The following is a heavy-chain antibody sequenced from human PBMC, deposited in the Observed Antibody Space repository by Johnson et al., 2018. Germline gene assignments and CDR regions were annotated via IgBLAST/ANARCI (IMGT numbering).Heavy chain of an antibody. J-gene: IGHJ3*02. CDR2: MNFNSGKT. CDR1: GHTFTNYD. CDR3: ARGDRPYDRSGPDAFDI. V-gene: IGHV1-8*01. D-gene: IGHD3-22*01. Sequence: QVQLVQSGAEVKKPGASVKVSCKASGHTFTNYDINWVRQATGQGLEWMGWMNFNSGKTGYAQKFQGRVSMTRDTSISTVYLELSSLRSEDTAVCYCARGDRPYDRSGPDAFDIWGQGTRVTVSS.